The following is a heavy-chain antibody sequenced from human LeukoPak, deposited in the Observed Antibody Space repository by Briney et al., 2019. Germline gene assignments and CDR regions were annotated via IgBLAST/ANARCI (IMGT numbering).Heavy chain of an antibody. CDR1: GGSFSGYY. CDR3: ARGRDIYRAVAGILNY. J-gene: IGHJ4*02. V-gene: IGHV4-34*01. Sequence: SETLSLTCAVYGGSFSGYYWSWIRQPPGKGLEWIGEINHSGSTNCNPSLKSRVTISVDTSKNQFSLKLSSVTAADTAVYYCARGRDIYRAVAGILNYWGQGTLVTVSS. CDR2: INHSGST. D-gene: IGHD6-19*01.